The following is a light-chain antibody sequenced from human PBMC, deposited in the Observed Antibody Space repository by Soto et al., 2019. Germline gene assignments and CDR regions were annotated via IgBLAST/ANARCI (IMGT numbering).Light chain of an antibody. CDR2: GAS. V-gene: IGKV3D-7*01. Sequence: EIVMTQSPATLSLSPGERATLSCRASQSVSSSYLSWYQQKPGQAPRLLIYGASTRATGIPARFSGSGSGTDFTLTISSLQPEDFAVYYCHQYDNTPQTFGQGTKVDIK. CDR3: HQYDNTPQT. CDR1: QSVSSSY. J-gene: IGKJ2*01.